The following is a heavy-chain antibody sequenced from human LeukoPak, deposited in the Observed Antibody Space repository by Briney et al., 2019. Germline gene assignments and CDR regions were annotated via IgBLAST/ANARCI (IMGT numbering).Heavy chain of an antibody. CDR1: GWSFSGYY. CDR2: INHSGST. J-gene: IGHJ5*02. D-gene: IGHD2-21*01. V-gene: IGHV4-34*01. CDR3: ARGSVVQNLARCFDP. Sequence: ETLRLTCAVYGWSFSGYYLSWIRQPPGKGLEWIGEINHSGSTNYNPSLKSRVTILVDTSKNKFSLKLSSVTAADKAVYYCARGSVVQNLARCFDPWGQGTLVTVSS.